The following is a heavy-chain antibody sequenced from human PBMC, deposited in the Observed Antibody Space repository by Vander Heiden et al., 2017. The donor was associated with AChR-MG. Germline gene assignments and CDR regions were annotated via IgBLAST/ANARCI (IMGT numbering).Heavy chain of an antibody. V-gene: IGHV4-39*01. CDR1: GGSISSSTSY. Sequence: LQLQESGPGLVKPSETPSLTCTVSGGSISSSTSYWGWIRKPPGKGLEWIGSIYPSGNTYYNPSLKSRVTMSVDSSNNHFSLNLSSVTAADTAVYFCARHPMTFANFDYWGQGTLVTVSS. CDR2: IYPSGNT. CDR3: ARHPMTFANFDY. J-gene: IGHJ4*02.